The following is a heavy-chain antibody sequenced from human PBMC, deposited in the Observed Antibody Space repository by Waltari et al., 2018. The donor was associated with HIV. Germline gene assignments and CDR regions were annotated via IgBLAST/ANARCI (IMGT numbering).Heavy chain of an antibody. CDR3: AKDRSYDSSGYFDY. Sequence: EVQLLESGGDLQQPGGSLRLSCEASGFTFSSYALTWVRPAPGRGLEWVSSINGGTTGTFYAYSVKGRFTISRDSSKNTLYLQMNSLRAEDTAVYYCAKDRSYDSSGYFDYWGEGTLVNVSS. V-gene: IGHV3-23*01. CDR2: INGGTTGT. J-gene: IGHJ4*02. D-gene: IGHD3-22*01. CDR1: GFTFSSYA.